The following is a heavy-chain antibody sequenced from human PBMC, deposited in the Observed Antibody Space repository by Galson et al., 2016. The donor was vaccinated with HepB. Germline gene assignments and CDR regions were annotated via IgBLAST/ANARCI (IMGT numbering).Heavy chain of an antibody. V-gene: IGHV3-9*01. Sequence: SLRLSCAVSGFNLNDYAMHWVRQAPGKGPEWVSSITWNSGNIGYADSVRGRFTISRDNGKMSLYLQMNDLRAEDTALYYCVKDRGFCSSSRCYAGAFDSWGQGTMVTVSS. CDR2: ITWNSGNI. J-gene: IGHJ3*01. CDR1: GFNLNDYA. CDR3: VKDRGFCSSSRCYAGAFDS. D-gene: IGHD2-2*01.